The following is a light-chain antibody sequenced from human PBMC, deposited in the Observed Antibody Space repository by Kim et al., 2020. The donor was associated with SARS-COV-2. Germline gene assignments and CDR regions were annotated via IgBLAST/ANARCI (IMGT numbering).Light chain of an antibody. CDR3: HQYYSLPPT. Sequence: DIVMTQSPDSLAVSLGERATINCKSSQSVLYSPSNQNFLAWYQQKPGQPPKLLIYWASTRESGVPDRFSGSGSATDFILTISSLQAEDVAVYYCHQYYSLPPTFGQGTKVDIK. CDR2: WAS. V-gene: IGKV4-1*01. CDR1: QSVLYSPSNQNF. J-gene: IGKJ1*01.